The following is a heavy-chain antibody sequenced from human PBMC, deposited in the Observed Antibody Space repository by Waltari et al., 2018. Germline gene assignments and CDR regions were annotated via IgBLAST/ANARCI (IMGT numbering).Heavy chain of an antibody. Sequence: QVQLQQWGAGLLKPSETLSLTCAVYGGSFSGYYWSWIRKPPGKGLEWIGEINHSGSTNYNPSLKSRVTISVDTSKNQFSLKLSSVTAADTAVYYCARRKVATISFYYYYYMDVWGKGTTVTVSS. J-gene: IGHJ6*03. CDR3: ARRKVATISFYYYYYMDV. CDR1: GGSFSGYY. D-gene: IGHD5-12*01. CDR2: INHSGST. V-gene: IGHV4-34*01.